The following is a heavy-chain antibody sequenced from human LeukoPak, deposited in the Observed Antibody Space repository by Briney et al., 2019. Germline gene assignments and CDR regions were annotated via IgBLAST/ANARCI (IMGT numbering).Heavy chain of an antibody. J-gene: IGHJ5*02. D-gene: IGHD3-3*01. Sequence: GGSLRLSCADSGFTFSSHWMHWVRQAPGKGLVWVSRIKYDASSTSYADSVKGRFTISRDNAKNTLYLQMNSLRAEDTAVYYCARDQYDFWSGYANWFDPWGQGTLVTVSS. V-gene: IGHV3-74*01. CDR3: ARDQYDFWSGYANWFDP. CDR2: IKYDASST. CDR1: GFTFSSHW.